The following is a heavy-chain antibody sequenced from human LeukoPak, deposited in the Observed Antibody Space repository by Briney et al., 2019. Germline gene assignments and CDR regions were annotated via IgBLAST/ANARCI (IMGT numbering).Heavy chain of an antibody. CDR2: IIPIFGTA. D-gene: IGHD5-12*01. J-gene: IGHJ4*02. V-gene: IGHV1-69*05. Sequence: SVKVSCKASGGTFSSYAISWVRQAPGQGLEWMGGIIPIFGTANYAQKFQGRVTITTDESTSTAYMELSSLRSEDTAVYYCAIHIVATLSLDYWGQGTLVTVSS. CDR3: AIHIVATLSLDY. CDR1: GGTFSSYA.